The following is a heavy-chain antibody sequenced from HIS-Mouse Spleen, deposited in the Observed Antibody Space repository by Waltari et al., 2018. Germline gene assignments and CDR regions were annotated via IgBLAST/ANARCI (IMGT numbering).Heavy chain of an antibody. D-gene: IGHD6-13*01. CDR3: AREIPYSSSWYDWYFDL. V-gene: IGHV4-39*07. J-gene: IGHJ2*01. Sequence: QLQLQESGPGLVKPSETLSLTCTVSGGSTSSRRYYWGWILQPPGKGLVWIGSIYYSGSTYYNPSLKSRVTISVDTSKNQFSLKLSSVTAADTAVYYCAREIPYSSSWYDWYFDLWGRGTLVTVSS. CDR2: IYYSGST. CDR1: GGSTSSRRYY.